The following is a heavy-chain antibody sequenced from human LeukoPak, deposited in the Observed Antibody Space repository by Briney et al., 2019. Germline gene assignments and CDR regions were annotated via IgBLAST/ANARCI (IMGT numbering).Heavy chain of an antibody. Sequence: SGGSLRLSCAASGFTFSTYSMSWVRQAPGEGLEWVSSISDNSYWIYYADSVEGRFIISRDNAKNSLYLQMNSLRAEDTAVYYCARSSYMITFGVTFDYWGQGTLVTVSS. V-gene: IGHV3-21*01. CDR3: ARSSYMITFGVTFDY. CDR1: GFTFSTYS. J-gene: IGHJ4*02. D-gene: IGHD3-16*01. CDR2: ISDNSYWI.